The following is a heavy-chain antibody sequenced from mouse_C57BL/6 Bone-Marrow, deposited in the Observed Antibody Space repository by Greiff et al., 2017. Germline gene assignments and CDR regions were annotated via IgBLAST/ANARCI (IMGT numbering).Heavy chain of an antibody. CDR3: ARSCSRFDY. CDR2: INPSTGGT. J-gene: IGHJ2*01. Sequence: EVKLVESGPELVKPGASVKISCKASGYSFTGYYMNWVKQSPEKSLEWIGEINPSTGGTTYNQKFKAKATLTVDKSSSTAYMQLKSLTSEDSAVYYCARSCSRFDYWGQGTTLTVSS. V-gene: IGHV1-42*01. CDR1: GYSFTGYY.